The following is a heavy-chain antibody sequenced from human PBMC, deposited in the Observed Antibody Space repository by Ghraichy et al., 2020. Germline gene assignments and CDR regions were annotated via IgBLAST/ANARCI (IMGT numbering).Heavy chain of an antibody. J-gene: IGHJ6*03. CDR1: GGSFGGFF. V-gene: IGHV4-34*01. Sequence: SETLSLTCAVYGGSFGGFFWSWTRQPPGKGLEWIGEVNHSGNTNYNPSLKSRVTISVDTSKNQFSLDLSSVTAADTAVYYCVRGPKYYDFGSGHDRPYHMDVWGKGTTVTVSS. D-gene: IGHD3-3*01. CDR3: VRGPKYYDFGSGHDRPYHMDV. CDR2: VNHSGNT.